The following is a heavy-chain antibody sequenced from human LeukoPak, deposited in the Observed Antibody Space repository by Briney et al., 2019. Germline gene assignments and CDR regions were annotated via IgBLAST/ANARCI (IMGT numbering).Heavy chain of an antibody. CDR3: AKASGSYPSDAFDI. D-gene: IGHD1-26*01. Sequence: PGGSLRLSCAASGFTFNSSAMTWVRQAPGKGLKWVSAISGSGGSTYYADSVKGRFTISRDNSKNTLYLQMNSLRAEDTAVYYCAKASGSYPSDAFDIWGQGTMVTVSS. J-gene: IGHJ3*02. V-gene: IGHV3-23*01. CDR2: ISGSGGST. CDR1: GFTFNSSA.